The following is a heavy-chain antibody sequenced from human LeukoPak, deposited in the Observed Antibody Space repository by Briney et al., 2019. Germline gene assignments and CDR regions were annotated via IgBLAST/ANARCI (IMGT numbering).Heavy chain of an antibody. V-gene: IGHV4-4*07. CDR2: IYTSGST. J-gene: IGHJ6*03. Sequence: SETLSLTCTVSGGSISSYYWSWIRQPAGKGLEWIGRIYTSGSTNYNPSLKSRVTMSVDTSKNQFSLKLSSVTAADTAVYYCARDRKFEGSGRVSPPGTYYYYYYYMDVWGKRTTVTISS. CDR3: ARDRKFEGSGRVSPPGTYYYYYYYMDV. D-gene: IGHD3-10*01. CDR1: GGSISSYY.